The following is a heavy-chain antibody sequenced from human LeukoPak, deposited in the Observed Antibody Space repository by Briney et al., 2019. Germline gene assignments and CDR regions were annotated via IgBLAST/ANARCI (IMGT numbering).Heavy chain of an antibody. J-gene: IGHJ4*02. D-gene: IGHD6-6*01. CDR3: ARDFPYAFRDAARPIDY. Sequence: SGGSLRLSCAASGFTFSSYGMHWVRQAPGKGLEWVAFIRYDGSNKYYADSVKGRFTISRDNSKNTLYLQMNSLRAEDTAVYYCARDFPYAFRDAARPIDYWGQGTLVTVSS. CDR1: GFTFSSYG. CDR2: IRYDGSNK. V-gene: IGHV3-30*02.